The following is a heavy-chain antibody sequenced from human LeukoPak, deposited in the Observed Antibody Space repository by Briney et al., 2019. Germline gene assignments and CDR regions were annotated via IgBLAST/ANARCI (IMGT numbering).Heavy chain of an antibody. CDR3: AREGIYGDYVPIDY. CDR1: GYSISSGYY. J-gene: IGHJ4*02. CDR2: IYHSGST. V-gene: IGHV4-38-2*02. D-gene: IGHD4-17*01. Sequence: SETLSLTCTVSGYSISSGYYWGWIRQPPGEGLEWIGSIYHSGSTYYNPSLKSRVTISVDTSKNQFSLKLSSVTAADTAVYYCAREGIYGDYVPIDYWGQGTLVTVSS.